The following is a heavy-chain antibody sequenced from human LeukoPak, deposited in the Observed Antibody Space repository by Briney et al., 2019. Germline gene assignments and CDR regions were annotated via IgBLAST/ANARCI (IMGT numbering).Heavy chain of an antibody. CDR1: GYTSTGYY. CDR2: INPNSGGT. Sequence: ASVKVSCKASGYTSTGYYMHWVRQAPGQGLEWMGWINPNSGGTNYAQKFQGRVTMTRDTSISTAYMELSRLRSDDTAVYYCARDSSGWRHETGYWGQGTLVTVSS. D-gene: IGHD6-19*01. CDR3: ARDSSGWRHETGY. J-gene: IGHJ4*02. V-gene: IGHV1-2*02.